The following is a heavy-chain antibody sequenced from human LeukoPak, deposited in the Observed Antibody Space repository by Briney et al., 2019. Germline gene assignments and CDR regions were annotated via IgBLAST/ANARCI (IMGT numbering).Heavy chain of an antibody. D-gene: IGHD6-13*01. CDR3: AKLSSWYITADFDY. CDR2: ISGSGGST. V-gene: IGHV3-23*01. CDR1: GFTFSSYT. Sequence: GGSLRLSCAASGFTFSSYTMSWVRQAPGKGLEWVSAISGSGGSTYYADSVKGRFTISRDNSKNTLYLQMNSLRAEDTAVYYCAKLSSWYITADFDYWGQGTLVTVSS. J-gene: IGHJ4*02.